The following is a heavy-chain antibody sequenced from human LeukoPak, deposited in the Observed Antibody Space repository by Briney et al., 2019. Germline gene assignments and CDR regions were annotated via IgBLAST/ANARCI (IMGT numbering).Heavy chain of an antibody. Sequence: GGTXXSYAXXXXXQXXXXXLXXMGXIIPILGIANYAQKFQGRVTITADKSTSTAYMELSSLRSEDTAVYYCARDCSGGSCLFDYWGQGTLVTVSS. D-gene: IGHD2-15*01. CDR2: IIPILGIA. CDR3: ARDCSGGSCLFDY. V-gene: IGHV1-69*04. J-gene: IGHJ4*02. CDR1: GGTXXSYA.